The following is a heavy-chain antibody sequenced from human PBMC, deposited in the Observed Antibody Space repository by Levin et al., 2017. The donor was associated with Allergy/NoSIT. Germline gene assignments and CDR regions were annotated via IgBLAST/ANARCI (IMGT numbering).Heavy chain of an antibody. CDR1: GGSIGTYY. J-gene: IGHJ6*02. D-gene: IGHD3-10*01. Sequence: SETLSLTCTVSGGSIGTYYWNWLRQTPGKGLEWIGYFYHSGNTNYNPSLKSRVTISVDRSQNQISLELKAVTAADTAGYYCASTIGIEVTGSYTYYGMDVWGPGTTVTVSS. CDR2: FYHSGNT. CDR3: ASTIGIEVTGSYTYYGMDV. V-gene: IGHV4-59*08.